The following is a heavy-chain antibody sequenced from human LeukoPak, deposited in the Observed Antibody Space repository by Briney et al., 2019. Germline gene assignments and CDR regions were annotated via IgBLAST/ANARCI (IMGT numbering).Heavy chain of an antibody. D-gene: IGHD3-10*01. J-gene: IGHJ6*02. CDR2: INHSGST. V-gene: IGHV4-34*01. Sequence: PSETLSLTCAVYGGSFSGYYWSWIRQPPGKGLEWIGEINHSGSTNYNPSLKSRVTISVDTSKNQFSLKLSSVTAADTAVYYCARAPREMVRGASRDYYGMDVWGQGTTVTVSS. CDR3: ARAPREMVRGASRDYYGMDV. CDR1: GGSFSGYY.